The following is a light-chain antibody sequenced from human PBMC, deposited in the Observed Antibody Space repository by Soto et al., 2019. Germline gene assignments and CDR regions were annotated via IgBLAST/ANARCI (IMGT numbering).Light chain of an antibody. V-gene: IGLV2-8*01. J-gene: IGLJ3*02. CDR2: EVS. CDR3: SSYAGSNNLV. Sequence: QSVLTQPPSASGSPGQSVTISCTGTSSDVGGYNYVSWYQQHPGKAPKLMSYEVSERPSGVPDRFSGSKSGNTASLTVSGLQAEDEADYYCSSYAGSNNLVFGGGTKLTVL. CDR1: SSDVGGYNY.